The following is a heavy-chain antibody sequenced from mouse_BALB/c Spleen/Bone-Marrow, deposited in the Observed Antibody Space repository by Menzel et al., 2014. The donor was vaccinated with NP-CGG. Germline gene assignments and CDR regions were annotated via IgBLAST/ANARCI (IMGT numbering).Heavy chain of an antibody. CDR1: GFTFSGYG. CDR2: ISGSGSST. J-gene: IGHJ2*01. Sequence: EVKLEESGGGLVQPGGSLKLSCAASGFTFSGYGMSWVRQTPDKGLELVATISGSGSSTYYLDSVKGRFTISRDNARNTLYLQMSSLKSEDTAMYYCARGRDWFDYWGQGTTLTVSS. V-gene: IGHV5-6-3*01. CDR3: ARGRDWFDY. D-gene: IGHD3-3*01.